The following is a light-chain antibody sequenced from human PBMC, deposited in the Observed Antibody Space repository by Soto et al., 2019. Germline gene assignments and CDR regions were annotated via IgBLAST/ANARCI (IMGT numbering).Light chain of an antibody. CDR3: CSYAATYTVL. CDR2: DTS. J-gene: IGLJ2*01. Sequence: QSALTQPRSVSASPGQSVTISCTGTSSHVGGYNYVSWYQQTPGKAPKLMIYDTSKRPPGVPDRFSGSKSGNAASLTISGLQAEDEADYYCCSYAATYTVLFGGGTKLTVL. V-gene: IGLV2-11*01. CDR1: SSHVGGYNY.